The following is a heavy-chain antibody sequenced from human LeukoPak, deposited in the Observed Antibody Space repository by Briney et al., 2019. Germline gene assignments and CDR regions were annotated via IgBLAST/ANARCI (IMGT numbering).Heavy chain of an antibody. Sequence: SETLSLTCTISGGSISSTNWWSWVRQSPGKGLEWIGEIYHSGSANYNPSLQSRVTISVDKSKNQLSLKLRSATAADAAVYYCARFALWFGELRGLDVWGQGTTVIVSS. J-gene: IGHJ6*02. CDR2: IYHSGSA. CDR3: ARFALWFGELRGLDV. CDR1: GGSISSTNW. V-gene: IGHV4-4*02. D-gene: IGHD3-10*01.